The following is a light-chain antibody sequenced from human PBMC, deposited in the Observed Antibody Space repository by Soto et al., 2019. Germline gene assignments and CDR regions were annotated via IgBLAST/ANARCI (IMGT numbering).Light chain of an antibody. V-gene: IGKV1-9*01. Sequence: ILLTKYPSSLSASVGDRVTITCRASQGISSYLAWYQQKPGKAPKLLIYAASTLQSGVPSRFSGSGSGTEFTLTISSLQPDDFATYYCQHYNSYSEAFGQGTKVDIK. J-gene: IGKJ1*01. CDR3: QHYNSYSEA. CDR1: QGISSY. CDR2: AAS.